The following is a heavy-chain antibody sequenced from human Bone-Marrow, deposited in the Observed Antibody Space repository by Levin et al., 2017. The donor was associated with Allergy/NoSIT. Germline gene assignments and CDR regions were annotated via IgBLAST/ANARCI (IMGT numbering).Heavy chain of an antibody. CDR2: ISWNSDGI. D-gene: IGHD4-17*01. V-gene: IGHV3-9*01. CDR1: GFTLDDYA. Sequence: GGSLRLSCAASGFTLDDYAMHWVRQAPGKGLEWVSGISWNSDGIGYADSVKGRFTISRDNAKNSLYLQMNSLRAEDTALYYCAKVYGDYATIDAFEIWGQGTMVSVSS. CDR3: AKVYGDYATIDAFEI. J-gene: IGHJ3*02.